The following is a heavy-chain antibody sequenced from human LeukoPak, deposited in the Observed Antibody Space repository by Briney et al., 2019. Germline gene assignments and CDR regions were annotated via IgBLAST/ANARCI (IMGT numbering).Heavy chain of an antibody. Sequence: GSLRLSCAASGFTFSSYAMSWVRQAPGKGLEWVSAISGSGGSTYYADSVKGRFTISRDNSKNTLYLQMNSLRAEDTAVYYCAKLTTYRIAAAGTGFDPWGQGTLVTVSS. V-gene: IGHV3-23*01. CDR1: GFTFSSYA. CDR3: AKLTTYRIAAAGTGFDP. CDR2: ISGSGGST. J-gene: IGHJ5*02. D-gene: IGHD6-13*01.